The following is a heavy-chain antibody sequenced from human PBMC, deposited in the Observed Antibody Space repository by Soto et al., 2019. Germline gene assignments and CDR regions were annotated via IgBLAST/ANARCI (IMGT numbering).Heavy chain of an antibody. Sequence: QIHLVQSGAEVKKPEASVKVSCKASGYTFTSYGITWVRQAPGQGLEGMGWISAHNGNTDYAQKLQGRVIVTRDTSTSTAYMELRSLRSDDTAVYYCARGRYGDYWGQGALVTVSS. CDR2: ISAHNGNT. D-gene: IGHD1-1*01. V-gene: IGHV1-18*01. CDR1: GYTFTSYG. CDR3: ARGRYGDY. J-gene: IGHJ4*02.